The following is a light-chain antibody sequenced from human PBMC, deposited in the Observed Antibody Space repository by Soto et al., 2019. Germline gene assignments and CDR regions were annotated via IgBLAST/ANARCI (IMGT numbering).Light chain of an antibody. CDR1: RSNIGAGYA. J-gene: IGLJ2*01. CDR2: DNT. CDR3: QSYDTSLSASV. Sequence: QSALTQPPSVSGAPGQRVTISRTGSRSNIGAGYAVHWYQQLPGTAPKLLIYDNTNRPSGVPDRFSASESGTSASLAITGLQSEDEADYYCQSYDTSLSASVFGGGTKLTVL. V-gene: IGLV1-40*01.